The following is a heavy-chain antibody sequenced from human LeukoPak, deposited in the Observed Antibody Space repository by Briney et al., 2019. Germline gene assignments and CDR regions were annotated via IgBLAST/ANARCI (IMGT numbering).Heavy chain of an antibody. CDR1: GYTLTELS. V-gene: IGHV1-24*01. CDR3: ATHIRLRSITIFGVVMARSSSSFDY. J-gene: IGHJ4*02. D-gene: IGHD3-3*01. CDR2: FDPEDGET. Sequence: ASVKVSCKVSGYTLTELSMHWVRQAPGKGLEWMGGFDPEDGETIYAQKFQGRVTMTEDTSTDTAYMELSSLRSEDTAVYYCATHIRLRSITIFGVVMARSSSSFDYWGQGTLVTVSS.